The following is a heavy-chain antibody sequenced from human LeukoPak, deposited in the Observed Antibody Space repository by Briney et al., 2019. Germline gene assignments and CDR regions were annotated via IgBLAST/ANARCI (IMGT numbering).Heavy chain of an antibody. J-gene: IGHJ4*02. Sequence: SETLSLTCAVYGGSFSGYYWSWIRQPPGKGLEWIGQINHSGSTNYSPSLKSRVTVAVDTSKNQFSLKMNSVAAADTAVYFCARDAGSGIDYWGQGTLVTVSS. CDR3: ARDAGSGIDY. CDR1: GGSFSGYY. V-gene: IGHV4-34*01. D-gene: IGHD3-10*01. CDR2: INHSGST.